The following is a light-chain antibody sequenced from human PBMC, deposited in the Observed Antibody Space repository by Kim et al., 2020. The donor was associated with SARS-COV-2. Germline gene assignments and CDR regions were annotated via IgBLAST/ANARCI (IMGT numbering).Light chain of an antibody. Sequence: SYELTQPPSVSVSPGQTASITCSGDKLGNKYASWYQQKPGQSPLLVIYQDNRRPSGIPERFSGSNSGNTATLTFSGTQAIDEAAYYCQAWHSSTVVFGGGTKLTVL. CDR2: QDN. CDR3: QAWHSSTVV. V-gene: IGLV3-1*01. J-gene: IGLJ2*01. CDR1: KLGNKY.